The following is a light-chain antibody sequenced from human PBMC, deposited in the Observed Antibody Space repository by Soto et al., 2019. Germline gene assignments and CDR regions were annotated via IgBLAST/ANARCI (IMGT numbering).Light chain of an antibody. CDR2: EAS. CDR3: QQYTRYPLT. J-gene: IGKJ4*01. CDR1: QSINNR. V-gene: IGKV1-5*03. Sequence: DIQMTQSPSTLSASVGDRVTITCRASQSINNRLAWYQQKPGKAPNLLIYEASSLEGGVPSRFSGSGSGTEFTLTISSLQPEYFASFYCQQYTRYPLTFGGGTKVEIK.